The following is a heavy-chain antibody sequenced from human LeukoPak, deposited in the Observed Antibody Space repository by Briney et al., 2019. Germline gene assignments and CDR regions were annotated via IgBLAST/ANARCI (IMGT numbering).Heavy chain of an antibody. CDR1: SGSFSGYY. J-gene: IGHJ4*02. D-gene: IGHD3-10*01. CDR2: IYHSGST. CDR3: ARGFATMVRGVVLDC. Sequence: SETLSLTCAVYSGSFSGYYWSWIRQPPEKGREWIGEIYHSGSTNYNTSLKSRVTISVDTSKTQFSLKWSSVTAADTAVYYCARGFATMVRGVVLDCWGQGTLVTVYS. V-gene: IGHV4-34*01.